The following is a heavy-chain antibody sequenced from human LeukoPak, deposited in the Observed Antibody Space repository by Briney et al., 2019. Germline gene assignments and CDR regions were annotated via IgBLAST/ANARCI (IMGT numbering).Heavy chain of an antibody. D-gene: IGHD3-22*01. V-gene: IGHV3-30*02. Sequence: GGSLRLSFAASGFTFSSYGMHWVRQAPGKGLEWVAFIRYDGSNKYYADSVKGRFTISRDNSKNTLYLQMNSLRAEDTAVYYCAKDGDSSGYYLDAFDIWGQGTMVTVSS. CDR1: GFTFSSYG. J-gene: IGHJ3*02. CDR3: AKDGDSSGYYLDAFDI. CDR2: IRYDGSNK.